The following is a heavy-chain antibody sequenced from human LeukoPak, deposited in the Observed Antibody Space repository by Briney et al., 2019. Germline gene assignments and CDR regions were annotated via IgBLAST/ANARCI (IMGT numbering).Heavy chain of an antibody. V-gene: IGHV3-21*04. Sequence: GGSLRLSCAASGFTLSTYSMNWVRQAPGKGLEWVSSISSSSSYIHYADSVKGRFTISRDNAKNSLYLQMDSLRAEDTAVYYCAKGRGDPFYYFDFWGQGTPVTVSS. CDR1: GFTLSTYS. D-gene: IGHD4-17*01. CDR3: AKGRGDPFYYFDF. J-gene: IGHJ4*02. CDR2: ISSSSSYI.